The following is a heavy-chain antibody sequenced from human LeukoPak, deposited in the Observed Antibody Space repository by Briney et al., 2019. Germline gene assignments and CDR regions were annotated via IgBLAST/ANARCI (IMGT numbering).Heavy chain of an antibody. D-gene: IGHD5-18*01. CDR1: GGSFSGYY. V-gene: IGHV4-34*01. CDR2: INHSGST. CDR3: ASLSPDTAMVNFDY. J-gene: IGHJ4*02. Sequence: PSETLSLTCAVYGGSFSGYYWSWIRQPPGKGLEWIGEINHSGSTNYNPTLKSRVTISVDTSKNQFSLKLSSVTAADTAVYYCASLSPDTAMVNFDYWGQGALVTVSS.